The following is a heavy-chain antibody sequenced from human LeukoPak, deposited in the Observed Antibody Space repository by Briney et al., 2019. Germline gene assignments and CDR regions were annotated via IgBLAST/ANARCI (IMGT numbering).Heavy chain of an antibody. J-gene: IGHJ4*02. V-gene: IGHV4-39*07. CDR2: IFYSGGT. CDR3: ARSAVAGSFDY. Sequence: SETLSLTCTVSGGSINTPNYYWGWIRQTPGKGLEWIGNIFYSGGTYYNPSLKSRVTMSVDTSKNQFSLKLSSVTAADTAVYYCARSAVAGSFDYWGQGTLVTVSS. D-gene: IGHD6-19*01. CDR1: GGSINTPNYY.